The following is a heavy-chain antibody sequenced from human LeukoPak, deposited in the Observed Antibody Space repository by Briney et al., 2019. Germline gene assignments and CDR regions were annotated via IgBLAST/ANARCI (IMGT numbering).Heavy chain of an antibody. CDR2: IYYSGST. Sequence: PSETLSLTCTVSGGSISSSSYYWGWIRQPPGKGLEWIGSIYYSGSTYYNPSLKSRVTISVDTSKNQFSLKLSSVTAADTAVYYCARAKATMIVVVIHGWFDPWGQGTLVTVSS. J-gene: IGHJ5*02. V-gene: IGHV4-39*07. CDR1: GGSISSSSYY. D-gene: IGHD3-22*01. CDR3: ARAKATMIVVVIHGWFDP.